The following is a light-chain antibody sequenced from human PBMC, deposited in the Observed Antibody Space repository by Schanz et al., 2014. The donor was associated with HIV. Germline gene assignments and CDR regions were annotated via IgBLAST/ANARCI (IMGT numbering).Light chain of an antibody. CDR1: QSISSW. CDR3: QQSHTYPYT. Sequence: DIQMTQSPSTLSASVGDRVTITCRASQSISSWLAWYQQKPGKAPKLLIYEASRLESGVPSRFSGSGSGTEFTLTISGLQPDDFATYYCQQSHTYPYTFGQGTRLEIK. CDR2: EAS. J-gene: IGKJ2*01. V-gene: IGKV1-5*03.